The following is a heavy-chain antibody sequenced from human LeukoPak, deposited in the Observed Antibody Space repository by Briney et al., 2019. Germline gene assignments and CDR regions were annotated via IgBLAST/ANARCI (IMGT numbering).Heavy chain of an antibody. V-gene: IGHV4-59*01. Sequence: PSETLSLTCTVSGGSISSYYWSWIRQPPGKGLEWIGYIYYSGSTNYNPSLKSRVTISVDTSKNQFSLKLSSVTAADTAVYYCARDRGGYCSSTSCYGGSGYYYYYMDVWGKGTTVTVSS. CDR3: ARDRGGYCSSTSCYGGSGYYYYYMDV. CDR1: GGSISSYY. D-gene: IGHD2-2*01. J-gene: IGHJ6*03. CDR2: IYYSGST.